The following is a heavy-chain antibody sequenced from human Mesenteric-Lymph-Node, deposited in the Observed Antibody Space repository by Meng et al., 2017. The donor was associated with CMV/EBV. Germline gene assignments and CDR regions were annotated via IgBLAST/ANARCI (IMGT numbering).Heavy chain of an antibody. V-gene: IGHV1-2*06. D-gene: IGHD3-10*01. CDR3: ARNSFYYGSGSYYPHNWFDP. Sequence: TGNYMHWVRKAPGQGLEWMGRINPNSGGTNYAQKFQGRVTMTRDTSISTAYMELSRLRSDDTAVYYCARNSFYYGSGSYYPHNWFDPWGRGTLVTVSS. J-gene: IGHJ5*02. CDR2: INPNSGGT. CDR1: TGNY.